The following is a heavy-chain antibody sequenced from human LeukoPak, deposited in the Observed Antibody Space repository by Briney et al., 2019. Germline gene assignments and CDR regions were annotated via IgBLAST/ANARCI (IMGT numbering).Heavy chain of an antibody. CDR2: INPNSGGT. D-gene: IGHD6-19*01. J-gene: IGHJ4*02. Sequence: ASVKVSCKASGYTFAGYYMHWVRQAPGQGLEWMGWINPNSGGTNYAQKFQGRVTMTRDTSISTAYMELSRLRSDDTAVYYCARTYSSGLPPKSWGQGTLVTVSS. CDR3: ARTYSSGLPPKS. V-gene: IGHV1-2*02. CDR1: GYTFAGYY.